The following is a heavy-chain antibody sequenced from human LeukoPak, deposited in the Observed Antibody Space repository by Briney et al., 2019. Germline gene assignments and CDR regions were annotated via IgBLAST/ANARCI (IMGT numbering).Heavy chain of an antibody. CDR2: ISGSGGST. CDR3: AKGSYYDSSGSFYFDY. D-gene: IGHD3-22*01. V-gene: IGHV3-23*01. J-gene: IGHJ4*02. CDR1: GFTFSSYA. Sequence: GGSLRLSCAASGFTFSSYAMSWVRQAPGKGLEWVSAISGSGGSTYYADSVKGRFTISRDNSKNTLYVQVDSLGTEDTAAYYCAKGSYYDSSGSFYFDYWGQGTLVTVSS.